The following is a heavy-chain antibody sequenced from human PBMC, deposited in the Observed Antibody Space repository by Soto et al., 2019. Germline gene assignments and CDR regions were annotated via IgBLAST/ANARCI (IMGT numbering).Heavy chain of an antibody. V-gene: IGHV3-23*01. CDR2: VNGTGAVT. CDR3: AKSRDLHLLRRSGMDV. J-gene: IGHJ6*02. CDR1: GFTFSNNA. Sequence: EVQLLESGGGLVQPGGSLRLSCAASGFTFSNNAMTWARQAPGKGLEWVSVVNGTGAVTFYADSVKGRFTISRDNPKNTLYLQMNNLRAEDTAVYYCAKSRDLHLLRRSGMDVWGQGTTVTVSS.